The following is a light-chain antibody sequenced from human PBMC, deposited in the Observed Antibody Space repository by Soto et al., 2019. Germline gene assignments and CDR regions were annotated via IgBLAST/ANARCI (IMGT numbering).Light chain of an antibody. V-gene: IGLV1-40*01. Sequence: QSVLTQPPSVSGAPGQRVTISCTGSSSNIGAGYDVHWYQQLPGTAPNLLIYGNSNRPSGVPDRFSGSKSDTSASLAITGLQAEDEADDYGQSYDSSLSGYVVFGGGTKLTVL. CDR1: SSNIGAGYD. CDR2: GNS. J-gene: IGLJ2*01. CDR3: QSYDSSLSGYVV.